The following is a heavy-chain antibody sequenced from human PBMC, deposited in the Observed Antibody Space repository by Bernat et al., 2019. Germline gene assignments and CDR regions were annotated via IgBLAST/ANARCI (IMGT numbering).Heavy chain of an antibody. V-gene: IGHV3-21*01. Sequence: EVQLVESGGGLVKPGGSLRLSCAASGFTFSSYSMNWVRQAPGKGLEWVSSISSSRSYIYYADSVKVLFTISRDSAKNSLYLQMNSLRDEDTAVYYCARDKDYAFDIWGQGTMVTVSP. D-gene: IGHD3/OR15-3a*01. CDR1: GFTFSSYS. J-gene: IGHJ3*02. CDR3: ARDKDYAFDI. CDR2: ISSSRSYI.